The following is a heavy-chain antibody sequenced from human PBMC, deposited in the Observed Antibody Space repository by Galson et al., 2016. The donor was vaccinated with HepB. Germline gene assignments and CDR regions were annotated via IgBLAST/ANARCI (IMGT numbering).Heavy chain of an antibody. J-gene: IGHJ3*02. CDR2: IHYSGTT. D-gene: IGHD1-20*01. CDR3: ARHGINFYGFQI. CDR1: DGSISGYY. V-gene: IGHV4-59*08. Sequence: ETLSLTCTVSDGSISGYYWSWIRQPPGKGLEWIGCIHYSGTTNYYPSLKSRVTISVDTSKNQFSLKLNSVTAADTAVYYCARHGINFYGFQIWGQGTMVTVSS.